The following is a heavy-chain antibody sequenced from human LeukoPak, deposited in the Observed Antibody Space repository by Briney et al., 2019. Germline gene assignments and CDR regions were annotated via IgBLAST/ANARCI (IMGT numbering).Heavy chain of an antibody. Sequence: GGSLRLSCAASGFTFSSYAMSWARQAPGKGLEWVSAISGSGGSTYYADSVKGRFTISRDNAKNSLYLQMKTLRAEDTAVYYCARDRTTVTTFDYWGQGTLVTVSS. CDR1: GFTFSSYA. V-gene: IGHV3-23*01. CDR3: ARDRTTVTTFDY. CDR2: ISGSGGST. J-gene: IGHJ4*02. D-gene: IGHD4-17*01.